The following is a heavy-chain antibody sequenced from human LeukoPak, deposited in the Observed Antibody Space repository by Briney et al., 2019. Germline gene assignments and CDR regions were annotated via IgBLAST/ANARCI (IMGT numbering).Heavy chain of an antibody. J-gene: IGHJ4*02. CDR3: ARVCRDTSGGYYFDY. D-gene: IGHD3-22*01. V-gene: IGHV1-18*01. CDR1: GFVFTGYG. Sequence: ASVKVSCKASGFVFTGYGFTWVRQAPGQGLEWMGWISANDGKIHYSERHQDRLTMTTDTVTSTAYMELRGLRSDDTAVYYCARVCRDTSGGYYFDYWGQGTLITVSS. CDR2: ISANDGKI.